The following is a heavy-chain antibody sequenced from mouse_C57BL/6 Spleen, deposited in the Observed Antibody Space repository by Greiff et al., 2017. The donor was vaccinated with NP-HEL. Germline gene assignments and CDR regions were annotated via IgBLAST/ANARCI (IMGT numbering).Heavy chain of an antibody. V-gene: IGHV1-80*01. CDR2: IYPGDGDT. Sequence: QVQLKESGAELVKPGASVKISCKASGYAFSSYWMNWVKQRPGKGLEWIGQIYPGDGDTNYNGKFKGKATLTADKSSSTAYMQLSSLTSEDSAVYFCAGGNDYGGFAYWGQGTLVTVSA. J-gene: IGHJ3*01. CDR1: GYAFSSYW. D-gene: IGHD2-4*01. CDR3: AGGNDYGGFAY.